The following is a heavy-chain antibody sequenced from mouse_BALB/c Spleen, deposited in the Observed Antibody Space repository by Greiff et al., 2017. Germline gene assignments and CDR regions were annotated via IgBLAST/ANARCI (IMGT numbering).Heavy chain of an antibody. J-gene: IGHJ3*01. CDR3: TREGGYDEAWFAY. V-gene: IGHV1-5*01. D-gene: IGHD2-2*01. CDR2: IYPGNSDT. CDR1: GYSFTSYW. Sequence: VQLQQSGTVLARPGASVKMSCKASGYSFTSYWMHWVKQRPGQGLEWIGAIYPGNSDTSYNQKFKGKAKLTAVTSASTAYMELSSLTNEDSAVYYCTREGGYDEAWFAYWGQGTLVTVSA.